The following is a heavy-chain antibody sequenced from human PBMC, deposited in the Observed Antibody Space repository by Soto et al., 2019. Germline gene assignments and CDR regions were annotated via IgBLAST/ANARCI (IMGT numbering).Heavy chain of an antibody. CDR3: ARIAAESDFAMDV. V-gene: IGHV1-18*01. D-gene: IGHD6-25*01. CDR1: GYIFTTYI. J-gene: IGHJ6*02. Sequence: QVQLVQSGAEVKKPGASLKVSCKASGYIFTTYIITWVRQAPGQGLEWMGWIRAYNGDTTYPQKVQGRVTMTMETSTSTAYMELRSLSSDDTAVYYCARIAAESDFAMDVWGQGTTVTVTS. CDR2: IRAYNGDT.